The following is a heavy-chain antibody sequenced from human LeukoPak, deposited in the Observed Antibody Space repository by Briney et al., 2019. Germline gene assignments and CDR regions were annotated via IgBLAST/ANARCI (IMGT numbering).Heavy chain of an antibody. V-gene: IGHV3-30-3*01. CDR2: ISYDGSNK. J-gene: IGHJ5*02. D-gene: IGHD6-13*01. CDR1: GFTFSNYA. CDR3: ARVHSSSWYVGNWFDP. Sequence: PGRSLRLSCAASGFTFSNYAMHWVRQAPGKGLEWVALISYDGSNKYYADSVKGRFTISRDNSKNTLYLQMNSLRAEDTAVYYCARVHSSSWYVGNWFDPWGQGTLVTVSS.